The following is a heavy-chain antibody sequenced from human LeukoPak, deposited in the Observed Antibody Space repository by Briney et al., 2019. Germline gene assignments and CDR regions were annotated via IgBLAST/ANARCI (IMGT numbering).Heavy chain of an antibody. CDR2: IYHSGST. CDR3: ARVINLGIAVAGNRYFDL. V-gene: IGHV4-38-2*02. Sequence: PSETLSLTCTVSGYSISSGYYWGWIRQPPGKGLEWIGSIYHSGSTYYNPSLKSRVTISVDTSKNQFSLKLSSVTAADTAVYYCARVINLGIAVAGNRYFDLWGRGTLVTVSS. CDR1: GYSISSGYY. D-gene: IGHD6-19*01. J-gene: IGHJ2*01.